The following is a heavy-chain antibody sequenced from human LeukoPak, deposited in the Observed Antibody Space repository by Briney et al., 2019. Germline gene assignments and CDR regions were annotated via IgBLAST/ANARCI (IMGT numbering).Heavy chain of an antibody. CDR2: INPNSGGT. CDR1: GYTFTGYY. V-gene: IGHV1-2*04. Sequence: ASVKVSCKASGYTFTGYYMHWVRQAPGQGLEWMGWINPNSGGTNYAQKFQGWVTMTRDTSISTAYMELSSLRSEDTAVYYCARLLRFLEWLSPNYYYYYGMDVWGQGTTVTVSS. D-gene: IGHD3-3*01. J-gene: IGHJ6*02. CDR3: ARLLRFLEWLSPNYYYYYGMDV.